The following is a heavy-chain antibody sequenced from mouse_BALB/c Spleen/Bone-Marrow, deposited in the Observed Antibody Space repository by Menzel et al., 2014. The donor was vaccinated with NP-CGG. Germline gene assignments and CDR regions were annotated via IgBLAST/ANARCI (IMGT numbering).Heavy chain of an antibody. CDR1: GFTFSSYA. D-gene: IGHD2-13*01. V-gene: IGHV5-9-3*01. Sequence: VQLQQSGGGLVKPGGSLKLSCAASGFTFSSYAMSWVRQTPEKRLEWVATISSGGSYTYYPDSVEGRFTISRDNAKNTLYLQMSSLRSEDTAMYYCARHGGEGYAMDYWGQGTSVTVSS. CDR2: ISSGGSYT. J-gene: IGHJ4*01. CDR3: ARHGGEGYAMDY.